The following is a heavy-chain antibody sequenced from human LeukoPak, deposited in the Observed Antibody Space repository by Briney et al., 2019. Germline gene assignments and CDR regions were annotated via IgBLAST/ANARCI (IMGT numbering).Heavy chain of an antibody. D-gene: IGHD5-18*01. J-gene: IGHJ4*02. CDR3: ARGRIARLPFFDY. CDR1: GGSFSSYY. V-gene: IGHV4-59*01. CDR2: IYYSGST. Sequence: SETLSLTCTVSGGSFSSYYWSWMRQSPGKGLEWIGYIYYSGSTDYNPSLKSRVTISVDTSKNQFSLKLSSVTAADTAVYYCARGRIARLPFFDYWGQGTLVTVSS.